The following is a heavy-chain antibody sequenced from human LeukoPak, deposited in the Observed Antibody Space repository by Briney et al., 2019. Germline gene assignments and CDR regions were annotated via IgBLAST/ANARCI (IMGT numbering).Heavy chain of an antibody. V-gene: IGHV4-34*01. Sequence: SETLSLTCAVYGGSFSGYYWSWIRQPPGKGLEWIGEINHSGSTNYNPSLKSRVTISVDTSKNQFSLKLSSVTAADTAVYYCATLTGTAARPSIKGVDYWGQGTLVTVSS. CDR1: GGSFSGYY. CDR3: ATLTGTAARPSIKGVDY. D-gene: IGHD6-6*01. J-gene: IGHJ4*02. CDR2: INHSGST.